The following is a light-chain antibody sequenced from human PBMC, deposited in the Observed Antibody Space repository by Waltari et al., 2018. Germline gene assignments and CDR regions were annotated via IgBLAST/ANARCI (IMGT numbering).Light chain of an antibody. CDR3: QQYGISPWT. J-gene: IGKJ1*01. Sequence: EIVLTQSPGTLSLSPGERATLSCRASQSVSSSYLAWYQQQPGQAPRLLIYGASSRATGIPDRFSGGGSRTDFTLTISRLEPEDFTVYYCQQYGISPWTFGQGTKVEIK. V-gene: IGKV3-20*01. CDR2: GAS. CDR1: QSVSSSY.